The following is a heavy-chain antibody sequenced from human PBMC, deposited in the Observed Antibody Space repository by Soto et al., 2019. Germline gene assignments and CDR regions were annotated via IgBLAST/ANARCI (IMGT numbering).Heavy chain of an antibody. CDR1: GGSFSGYY. Sequence: PSETLSLTWAVYGGSFSGYYWSWIRQPPGKGLEWIGEINHSGSTNYNPSLKSRVTISVDTSKNQFSLKLSSVTAADTAVYYCARVKAHYDFWSGYYSRWFDPWGQGTLVTVSS. D-gene: IGHD3-3*01. J-gene: IGHJ5*02. CDR2: INHSGST. CDR3: ARVKAHYDFWSGYYSRWFDP. V-gene: IGHV4-34*01.